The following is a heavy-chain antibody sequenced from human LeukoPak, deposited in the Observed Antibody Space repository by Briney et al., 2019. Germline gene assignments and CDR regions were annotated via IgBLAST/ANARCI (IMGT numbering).Heavy chain of an antibody. Sequence: SETPSLTCAVYGGSFSGYYWSWIRQPPGKGLEWIGEINHSGSTNYNPSLKSRVTISVDTSKNQFSLKLSSVTAADTAVYYCARGPHCSSTSCYRYYYYMDVWGKGTTVTVSS. V-gene: IGHV4-34*01. CDR1: GGSFSGYY. J-gene: IGHJ6*03. D-gene: IGHD2-2*02. CDR3: ARGPHCSSTSCYRYYYYMDV. CDR2: INHSGST.